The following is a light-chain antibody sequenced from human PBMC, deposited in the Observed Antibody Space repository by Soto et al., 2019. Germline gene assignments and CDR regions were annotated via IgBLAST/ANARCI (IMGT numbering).Light chain of an antibody. CDR1: RSVSSY. Sequence: EIVLTQSPATLSLSPGESATLCCRASRSVSSYLAWYQQKPGQAPRVIIYDASSRPTDIPARFSGSGSGTDCTLTISSLEPEDVALYYCQQRSNWPITLGQGTRLEIK. CDR3: QQRSNWPIT. CDR2: DAS. V-gene: IGKV3-11*01. J-gene: IGKJ5*01.